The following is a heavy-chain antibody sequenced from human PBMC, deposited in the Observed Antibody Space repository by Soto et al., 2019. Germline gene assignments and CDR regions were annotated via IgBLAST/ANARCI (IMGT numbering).Heavy chain of an antibody. Sequence: XESLSLSCAASGFTFSSYSMNWVRQAPGKGLEWVSSISSSSSYIYYADSVKGRFTTSRDNAKNSLYLQMNSLRAEDTAVYYCAREKEQLVLQSPLFAWGQGTLVTVSS. V-gene: IGHV3-21*01. J-gene: IGHJ5*02. CDR3: AREKEQLVLQSPLFA. CDR1: GFTFSSYS. CDR2: ISSSSSYI. D-gene: IGHD6-6*01.